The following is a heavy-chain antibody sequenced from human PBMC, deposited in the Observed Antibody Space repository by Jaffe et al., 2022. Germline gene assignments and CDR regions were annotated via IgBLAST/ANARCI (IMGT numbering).Heavy chain of an antibody. Sequence: EVQLVESGGGLVQPGGSLRLSCAASGFTFSSYAMHWVRQAPGKGLEYVSAISSNGGSTYYANSVKGRFTISRDNSKNTLYLQMGSLRAEDMAVYYCARDSGSGWYRPSYYMDVWGKGTTVTVSS. CDR2: ISSNGGST. D-gene: IGHD6-19*01. J-gene: IGHJ6*03. CDR3: ARDSGSGWYRPSYYMDV. CDR1: GFTFSSYA. V-gene: IGHV3-64*01.